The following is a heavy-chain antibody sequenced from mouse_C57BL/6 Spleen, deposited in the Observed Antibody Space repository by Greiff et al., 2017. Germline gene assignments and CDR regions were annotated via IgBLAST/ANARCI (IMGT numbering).Heavy chain of an antibody. D-gene: IGHD1-1*01. Sequence: EVKLMESGGDLVKPGGSLKLSCAASGFTFSSYGMSWVRQTPDKRLEWVATISSGGSYTYYPDSVKGRFTISRDNAKNTLYLQMSSLKSEDTAMYYCARQLQDYLDYWGQGTTRTVSS. V-gene: IGHV5-6*01. CDR3: ARQLQDYLDY. CDR2: ISSGGSYT. J-gene: IGHJ2*01. CDR1: GFTFSSYG.